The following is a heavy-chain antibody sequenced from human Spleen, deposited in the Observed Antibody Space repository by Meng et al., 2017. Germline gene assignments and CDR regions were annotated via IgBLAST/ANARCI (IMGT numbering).Heavy chain of an antibody. V-gene: IGHV3-15*01. J-gene: IGHJ4*02. D-gene: IGHD1-26*01. CDR3: TWDDKAVSDY. Sequence: EVDLVGAGGDWVKPGGSLRLSCAASGFYFNNAWMSWVRQAPGKGLEWVGRIKSNTDGGTAEYAAPVTGRFTISRDDSKSTLYLQMSGLRIDDTGVYYCTWDDKAVSDYWGQGTLVTVSS. CDR2: IKSNTDGGTA. CDR1: GFYFNNAW.